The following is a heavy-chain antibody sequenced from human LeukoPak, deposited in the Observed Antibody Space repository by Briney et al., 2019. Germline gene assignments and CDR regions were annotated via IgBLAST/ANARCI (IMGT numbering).Heavy chain of an antibody. CDR3: ARHAYYSDSSGYYYDSSGYYYYFDY. D-gene: IGHD3-22*01. V-gene: IGHV6-1*01. CDR2: TYYRSKWYN. J-gene: IGHJ4*02. Sequence: SQTLSLTCAIFGESISSNSSWNWIRQSPSRGLEWLGRTYYRSKWYNDYVVSVKSRVNINPDTSKNQFSLQLNSVTPEDTAVYYCARHAYYSDSSGYYYDSSGYYYYFDYWGQGTLVTVSS. CDR1: GESISSNSS.